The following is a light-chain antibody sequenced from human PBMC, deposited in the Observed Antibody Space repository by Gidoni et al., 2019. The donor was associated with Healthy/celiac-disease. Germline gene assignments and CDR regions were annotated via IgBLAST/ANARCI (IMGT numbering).Light chain of an antibody. Sequence: ILLTQAPSTLSLSPGERATLSCRASQSVSSYLAWYQQKPGQAPRPLIYDASHRPADIPARFSGSGSGTDFTLTISSLEPEDFAVYYCQHRSNWPSITFGQGTRLEIK. CDR3: QHRSNWPSIT. CDR1: QSVSSY. J-gene: IGKJ5*01. CDR2: DAS. V-gene: IGKV3-11*01.